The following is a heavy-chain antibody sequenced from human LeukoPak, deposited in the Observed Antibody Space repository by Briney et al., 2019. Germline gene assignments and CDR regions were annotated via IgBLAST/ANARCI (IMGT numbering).Heavy chain of an antibody. CDR3: ARHDNWNPRGAFDI. D-gene: IGHD1-20*01. CDR1: GGSISSGDYY. Sequence: KASETLSLTCTVSGGSISSGDYYWSWIRQPPGKGLEWIGYIYYSGSTYYNASLKSRITISVDTSKNQFSLKLSSVTAADTAVYYCARHDNWNPRGAFDIWGQGTMVTVSS. J-gene: IGHJ3*02. V-gene: IGHV4-30-4*08. CDR2: IYYSGST.